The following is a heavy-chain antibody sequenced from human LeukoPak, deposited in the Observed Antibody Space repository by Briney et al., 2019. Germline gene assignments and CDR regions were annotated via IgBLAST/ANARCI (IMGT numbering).Heavy chain of an antibody. J-gene: IGHJ4*02. CDR1: GFTFSHFG. V-gene: IGHV3-33*03. Sequence: GGSLRLSCEASGFTFSHFGMHGVRQAPGKGLEWVAVIWSDATNEYYADSVKGRFTISRDNVKNSVYLQVNSLTAEDTALYYCARIGYSSSSLDYWGQGSLVTVSS. D-gene: IGHD6-6*01. CDR3: ARIGYSSSSLDY. CDR2: IWSDATNE.